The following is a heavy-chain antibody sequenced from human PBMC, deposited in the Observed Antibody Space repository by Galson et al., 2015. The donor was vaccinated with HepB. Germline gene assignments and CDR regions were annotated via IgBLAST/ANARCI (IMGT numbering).Heavy chain of an antibody. CDR3: TTDEVQWLAVYFDY. CDR2: IKSKTDGGTT. Sequence: SLRLSCAASGFTFSNAWMSWVRQAPGKGLEWVGRIKSKTDGGTTDYAAPVKGRFTISRDDSKNTLYLQMNSLKTEDTAVYYCTTDEVQWLAVYFDYWGQGTLVTVSS. J-gene: IGHJ4*02. CDR1: GFTFSNAW. D-gene: IGHD6-19*01. V-gene: IGHV3-15*01.